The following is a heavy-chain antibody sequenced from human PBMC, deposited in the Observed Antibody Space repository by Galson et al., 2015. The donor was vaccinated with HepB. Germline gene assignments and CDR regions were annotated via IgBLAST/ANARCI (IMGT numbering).Heavy chain of an antibody. CDR3: ARELVGATGGGNWFDP. J-gene: IGHJ5*02. V-gene: IGHV7-4-1*02. CDR2: INTNTGNP. CDR1: GYTFTSYA. D-gene: IGHD1-26*01. Sequence: SVKVSCKASGYTFTSYAMNWVRQAPGQGLEWMGWINTNTGNPTYAQGFTGRFVVSLDTSVSTAYLQISSLKAEDTAVYYCARELVGATGGGNWFDPWGQGTLVTVSS.